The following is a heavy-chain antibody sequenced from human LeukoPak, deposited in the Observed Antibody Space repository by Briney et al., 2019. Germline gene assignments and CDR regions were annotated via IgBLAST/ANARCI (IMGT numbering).Heavy chain of an antibody. D-gene: IGHD3-10*02. V-gene: IGHV3-48*03. CDR1: GFTFSSYE. CDR2: ISSSGSTI. Sequence: GGSLRLSCAASGFTFSSYEMNWVRQAPGKGLEWVSYISSSGSTIYYADSVKGRFAISRDNAKNSLYLQMNSLRAEDTAVYCCAELGITMIGGVWGKGTTVTISS. CDR3: AELGITMIGGV. J-gene: IGHJ6*04.